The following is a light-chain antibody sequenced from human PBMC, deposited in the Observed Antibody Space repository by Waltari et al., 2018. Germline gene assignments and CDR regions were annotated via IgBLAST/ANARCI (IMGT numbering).Light chain of an antibody. V-gene: IGKV3-15*01. CDR1: QSFSSN. CDR2: AAS. CDR3: QQYNNWPYT. J-gene: IGKJ2*01. Sequence: EIVMTQSPASLSVSPGERATLSCRASQSFSSNLAWYQHKPGQAPRLLIYAASTRATGIPARFSGSGSGTEFTLTISSLQSEDFAVYYCQQYNNWPYTFGQGTKLEIK.